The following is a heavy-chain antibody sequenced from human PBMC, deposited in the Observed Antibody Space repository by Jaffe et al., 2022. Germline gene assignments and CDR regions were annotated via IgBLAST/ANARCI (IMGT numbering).Heavy chain of an antibody. J-gene: IGHJ4*02. CDR2: IFYSGST. CDR1: GASTSSSSYY. Sequence: QLQLQESGPGLVKPSETLSLTCTVSGASTSSSSYYWGWIRQPPGKGLEWIGSIFYSGSTYYNPSLKSRVTIFVDTSKNHFSLILNSMTAADTAVYYCARHRANWGGVDYWGQGTLVTVSS. CDR3: ARHRANWGGVDY. D-gene: IGHD7-27*01. V-gene: IGHV4-39*01.